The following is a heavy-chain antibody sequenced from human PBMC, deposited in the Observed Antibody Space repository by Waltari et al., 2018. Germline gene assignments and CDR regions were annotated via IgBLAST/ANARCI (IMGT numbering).Heavy chain of an antibody. J-gene: IGHJ4*02. V-gene: IGHV3-23*01. CDR2: KGGTHVGST. D-gene: IGHD6-19*01. CDR3: AIKTYSNGWHYFDY. CDR1: GIAFPNYA. Sequence: EVQLLESGGGLVQPGGSLRLSCAASGIAFPNYAMSWVRQAPGKGLGWVSTKGGTHVGSTYYADSVKGRFTISRDNSKNTVYLQMNSLKAEDTAVYYCAIKTYSNGWHYFDYWGQGTLVTVSS.